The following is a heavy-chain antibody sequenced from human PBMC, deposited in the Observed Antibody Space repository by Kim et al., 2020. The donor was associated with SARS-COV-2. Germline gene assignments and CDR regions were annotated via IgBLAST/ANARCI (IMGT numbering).Heavy chain of an antibody. D-gene: IGHD5-18*01. Sequence: SVKVSCKASGGTFSSYAISWVRQAPGQGLEWMGGIIPIFGTANYAQKFQGRVTITADESTSTAYMELSSLRSEDTAVYYCARDPPSSGPSRIQLWEPLDYWGQGTLFTVSS. CDR3: ARDPPSSGPSRIQLWEPLDY. V-gene: IGHV1-69*13. J-gene: IGHJ4*02. CDR2: IIPIFGTA. CDR1: GGTFSSYA.